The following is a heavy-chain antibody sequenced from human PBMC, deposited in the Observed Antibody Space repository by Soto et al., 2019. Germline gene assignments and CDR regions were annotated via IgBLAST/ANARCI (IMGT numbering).Heavy chain of an antibody. CDR1: GGSISSYY. CDR3: ATHRLGSGWNHFDY. J-gene: IGHJ4*02. D-gene: IGHD6-19*01. Sequence: QVQLQESGPGLVKPSETLSLTCTVSGGSISSYYWSWIRQPPGKGLEWIGYIYHSGSTNYNPSLKSRVTISVDTSKNQFSLKLSSVTAADTAVYYCATHRLGSGWNHFDYWGQGTLVIVSS. CDR2: IYHSGST. V-gene: IGHV4-59*01.